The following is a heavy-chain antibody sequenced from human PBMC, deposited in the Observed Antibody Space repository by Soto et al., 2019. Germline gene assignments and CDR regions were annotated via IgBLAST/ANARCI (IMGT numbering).Heavy chain of an antibody. V-gene: IGHV4-61*01. CDR1: GGSVSSGSYY. J-gene: IGHJ6*02. D-gene: IGHD3-3*01. Sequence: QVQLQESGPGLVKPSETLSLTCTVSGGSVSSGSYYWSWIRQPPGKGLEWIGYIYYSGSTNYNPSLKGRVTISVDTSKNQFSLKLSSVTAADTAVYYCAREGPSMYYDFWSGYFNSYGMDVWGQGTTVTVSS. CDR2: IYYSGST. CDR3: AREGPSMYYDFWSGYFNSYGMDV.